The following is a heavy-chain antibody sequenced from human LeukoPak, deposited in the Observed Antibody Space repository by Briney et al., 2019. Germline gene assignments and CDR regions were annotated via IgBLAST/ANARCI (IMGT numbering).Heavy chain of an antibody. V-gene: IGHV4-59*08. CDR2: IYYNGTT. CDR3: ARSMFFDY. J-gene: IGHJ4*02. CDR1: GDSIISYY. Sequence: SETLSLTCIVSGDSIISYYWSWIRQPPGKGLEWIGYIYYNGTTNYNPSLKSRVTMSVDTSKNQFSLKLSSVTAADTAVYYCARSMFFDYWGQGTLVTVSS. D-gene: IGHD3-10*02.